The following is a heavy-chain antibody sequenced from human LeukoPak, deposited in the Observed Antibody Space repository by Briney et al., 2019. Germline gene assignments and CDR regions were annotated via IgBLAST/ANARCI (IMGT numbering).Heavy chain of an antibody. V-gene: IGHV4-61*01. CDR2: IYYSGNT. Sequence: SVTLSLTCAVSGDSVSSGSYYWSWIRQPPGKGLEWIGYIYYSGNTNYNPSLKSRVTISIDTSKNQFSLKLSSVTAADTAMYYCARSLFWGDYPYYFDYWGQGTLVTVSS. D-gene: IGHD4-17*01. CDR1: GDSVSSGSYY. J-gene: IGHJ4*02. CDR3: ARSLFWGDYPYYFDY.